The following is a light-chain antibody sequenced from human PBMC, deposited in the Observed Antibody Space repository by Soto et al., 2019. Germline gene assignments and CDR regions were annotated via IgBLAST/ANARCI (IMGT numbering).Light chain of an antibody. CDR3: QQSYSTPS. V-gene: IGKV1-39*01. Sequence: DLQMTQSPSSLSASVGDRVTITCRASQSISSYLNWYQQKPGKAPKFLIYAASNLQSGVPSRFSGSGSGTDFTLNINSLQTEDFANYYCQQSYSTPSFGPGTKVDIK. CDR1: QSISSY. J-gene: IGKJ3*01. CDR2: AAS.